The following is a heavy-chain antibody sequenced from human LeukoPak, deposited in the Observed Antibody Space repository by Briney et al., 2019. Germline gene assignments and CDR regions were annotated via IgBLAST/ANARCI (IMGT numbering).Heavy chain of an antibody. J-gene: IGHJ5*02. CDR2: ISSNGGST. CDR1: GFTFSSYA. Sequence: GGSLRLSCVASGFTFSSYAMHWVRQAPGKGLEYVSAISSNGGSTYYANSVKGRFTISRDNSKNTLYLQMGSLRAEDMAVYYCAKSVAGNLNWFDPWGQGTLVTVSS. D-gene: IGHD6-19*01. V-gene: IGHV3-64*01. CDR3: AKSVAGNLNWFDP.